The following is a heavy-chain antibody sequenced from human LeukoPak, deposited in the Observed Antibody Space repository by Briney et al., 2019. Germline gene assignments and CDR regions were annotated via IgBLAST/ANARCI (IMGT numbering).Heavy chain of an antibody. V-gene: IGHV1-69*05. CDR2: IIPIFGPT. Sequence: GSSVKLSCKASVCTFIDYTISLVRQAPGQGLGWMGGIIPIFGPTNYAQKFQGRVTITTDESASTAYMDLSSLGSEDTAVYYCARSTTSPRHYYYYYMDVWGKGTTVTVSS. J-gene: IGHJ6*03. D-gene: IGHD1-14*01. CDR3: ARSTTSPRHYYYYYMDV. CDR1: VCTFIDYT.